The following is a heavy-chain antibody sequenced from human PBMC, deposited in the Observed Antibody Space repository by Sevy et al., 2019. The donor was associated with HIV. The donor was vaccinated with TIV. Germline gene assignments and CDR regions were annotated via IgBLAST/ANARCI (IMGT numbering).Heavy chain of an antibody. D-gene: IGHD3-22*01. V-gene: IGHV1-18*01. CDR1: GYTFTSYG. CDR2: ISAYNGNT. Sequence: ASVKVSCKASGYTFTSYGISWVRQAPGQGLEWMGWISAYNGNTNYAQKLQGRVTMTTDTSTSTAYMELRSLRSDDTAVYYCARGMTYYYDSSGYLYWGQRTLVTVSS. J-gene: IGHJ4*02. CDR3: ARGMTYYYDSSGYLY.